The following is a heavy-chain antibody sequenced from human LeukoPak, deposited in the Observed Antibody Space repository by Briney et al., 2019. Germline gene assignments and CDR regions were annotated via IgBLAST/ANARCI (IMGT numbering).Heavy chain of an antibody. D-gene: IGHD3-16*01. CDR2: IYYSGST. V-gene: IGHV4-30-4*01. CDR3: ARDYVALYGMDV. CDR1: GGSISSGDYY. Sequence: SETLSLTCTVSGGSISSGDYYWRWIRQPPGKGLEWIGYIYYSGSTYYNPSLKSRVTISVDTSKNQFSLKLSSVTAADTAVYYCARDYVALYGMDVWGQGTTVTVSS. J-gene: IGHJ6*02.